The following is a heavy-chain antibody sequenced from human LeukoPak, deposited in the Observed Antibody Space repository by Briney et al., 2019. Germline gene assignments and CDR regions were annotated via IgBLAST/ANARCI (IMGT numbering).Heavy chain of an antibody. J-gene: IGHJ4*02. CDR1: GGSLISDNFD. CDR3: ARLRGTYYWYFDY. V-gene: IGHV4-39*01. CDR2: MYYSGSN. D-gene: IGHD1-26*01. Sequence: SETLSLTCAVSGGSLISDNFDWGWIRKPRGKGLEWIGSMYYSGSNYYNPDVNSRFTISVKTSKNRFSLKLSSVTAADTAVYSCARLRGTYYWYFDYWGQGTLVTVSS.